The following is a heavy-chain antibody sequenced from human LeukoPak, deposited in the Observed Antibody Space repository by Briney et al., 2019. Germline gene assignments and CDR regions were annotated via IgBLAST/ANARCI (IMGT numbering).Heavy chain of an antibody. D-gene: IGHD3-10*01. Sequence: PSETLSLTRTVSGYSISSGYYWGWIRQPPGKGLEWIGSIYHSGSTYYNPSLKSRVTMSIDTSTNQLSLKLSSVTAADTAVYYCARDSGTTGEVKFDPWGQGTLVTVSS. CDR2: IYHSGST. CDR3: ARDSGTTGEVKFDP. J-gene: IGHJ5*02. CDR1: GYSISSGYY. V-gene: IGHV4-38-2*02.